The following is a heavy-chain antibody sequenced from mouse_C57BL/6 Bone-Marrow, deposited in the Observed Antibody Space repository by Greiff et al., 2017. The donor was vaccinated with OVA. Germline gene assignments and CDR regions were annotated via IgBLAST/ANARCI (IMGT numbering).Heavy chain of an antibody. Sequence: VQLQQSGPELVKPGASVKISCKASGYTFTDYYMNWVKQSHGKSLEWIGDINPNNGGTSYNQKFKGKATLTVDKSSSTAYMELRSLTSEDSAVYYCARGDYGDVWGTGTTVTVSS. CDR1: GYTFTDYY. V-gene: IGHV1-26*01. CDR2: INPNNGGT. D-gene: IGHD2-4*01. CDR3: ARGDYGDV. J-gene: IGHJ1*03.